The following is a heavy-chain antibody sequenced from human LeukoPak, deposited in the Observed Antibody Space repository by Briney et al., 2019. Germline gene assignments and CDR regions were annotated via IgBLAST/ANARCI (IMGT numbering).Heavy chain of an antibody. V-gene: IGHV4-59*12. CDR2: IYYSGST. D-gene: IGHD1-26*01. J-gene: IGHJ4*02. Sequence: SETLSLTCTVSGGSISSYYWSWIRQPPGKGLEWIGYIYYSGSTNYNPSLKSRVTISVDTSKNQFSLKLGSVTAADTAVYYCARGRFLRLVWSLVLRGGPPKGHFDYWGQGTLVTVSS. CDR1: GGSISSYY. CDR3: ARGRFLRLVWSLVLRGGPPKGHFDY.